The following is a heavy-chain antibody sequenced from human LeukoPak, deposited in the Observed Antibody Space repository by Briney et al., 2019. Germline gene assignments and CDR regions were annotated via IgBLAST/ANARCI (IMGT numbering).Heavy chain of an antibody. CDR3: ARAVGVRGVRYYFDY. V-gene: IGHV4-34*01. J-gene: IGHJ4*02. CDR2: INHSGST. Sequence: GSLRLSCAASGFTFSSYGMHWVRQPPGKGLEWIGEINHSGSTNYNPSLKSRVTISVDTSKNQFSLKLSSVTAADTAVYYCARAVGVRGVRYYFDYWGQGTLVTVSS. CDR1: GFTFSSYG. D-gene: IGHD3-10*01.